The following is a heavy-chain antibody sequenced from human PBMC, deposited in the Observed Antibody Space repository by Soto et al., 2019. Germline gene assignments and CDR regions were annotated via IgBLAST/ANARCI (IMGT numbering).Heavy chain of an antibody. CDR3: TRGGTAMVTGGLGWFAP. V-gene: IGHV4-31*03. D-gene: IGHD5-18*01. CDR1: GGSISSGGYY. CDR2: IYYSGST. J-gene: IGHJ5*02. Sequence: QVQLQESGPGLVKPSQTLSLTCTVSGGSISSGGYYWSWIRQHPGKGLAWIGCIYYSGSTYYTPALMCRVTISGNTSKNQFSLKLCSVTAADTAVYHWTRGGTAMVTGGLGWFAPWGQGSLVTVSS.